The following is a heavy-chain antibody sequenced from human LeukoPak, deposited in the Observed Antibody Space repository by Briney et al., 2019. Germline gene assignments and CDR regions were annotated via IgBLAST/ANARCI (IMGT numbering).Heavy chain of an antibody. D-gene: IGHD1-14*01. CDR1: GFTFSLYW. V-gene: IGHV3-7*03. CDR2: IKQDGSEK. CDR3: ARKGSRRPSPEGV. Sequence: GGSLRLSCAASGFTFSLYWMSWVRQAPGKGLEWVADIKQDGSEKYYEDSVKGRFTISRDNAKNSLSLQMDSLRAEDTAVYYCARKGSRRPSPEGVWGQGTLVTVSS. J-gene: IGHJ4*02.